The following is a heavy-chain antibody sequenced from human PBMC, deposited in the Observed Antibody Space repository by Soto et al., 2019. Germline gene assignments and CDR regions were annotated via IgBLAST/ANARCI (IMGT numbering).Heavy chain of an antibody. V-gene: IGHV3-64D*08. CDR1: GFTFSSYA. Sequence: PGGSLRLSCSASGFTFSSYAMHWVRQAPGKGLEYVSAISSNGGSTYYADSVKGRFTISRDNSKNTLYLQMSSLRAEDTAVYYCVKDRRRGYDPAPPFGYWGQGTLVTVSS. CDR2: ISSNGGST. J-gene: IGHJ4*02. D-gene: IGHD5-12*01. CDR3: VKDRRRGYDPAPPFGY.